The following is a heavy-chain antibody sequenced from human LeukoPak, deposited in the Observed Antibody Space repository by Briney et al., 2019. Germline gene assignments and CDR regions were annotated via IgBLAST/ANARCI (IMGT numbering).Heavy chain of an antibody. J-gene: IGHJ3*02. Sequence: PSETLSLTCTVSGVSISSSSYYWGWLRQPPGKGLEWIGSIYHSGKTYYNPSLKSRVTISVDTSKNQFSLRLSSVTAADTAVYYCARDLYYDYVWGSYRYNAFDIWGQGTMVTVSS. V-gene: IGHV4-39*07. CDR1: GVSISSSSYY. D-gene: IGHD3-16*02. CDR3: ARDLYYDYVWGSYRYNAFDI. CDR2: IYHSGKT.